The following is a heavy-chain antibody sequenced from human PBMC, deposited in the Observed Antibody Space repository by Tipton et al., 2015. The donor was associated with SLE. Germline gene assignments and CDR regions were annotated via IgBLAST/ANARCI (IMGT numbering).Heavy chain of an antibody. V-gene: IGHV4-34*01. Sequence: GLVKPSETLSLTCAVYGGSFSGNYWSWIRQPPGKGLEWIGSIYYSGSTYYNPSLKSRVTISVDTSKNQFSLKLSSVTAADTAVYYCARGAPRYFDYWGQGTLVTVSS. CDR1: GGSFSGNY. CDR2: IYYSGST. CDR3: ARGAPRYFDY. J-gene: IGHJ4*02.